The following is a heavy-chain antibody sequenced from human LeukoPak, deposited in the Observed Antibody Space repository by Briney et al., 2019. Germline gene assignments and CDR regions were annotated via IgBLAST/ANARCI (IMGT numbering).Heavy chain of an antibody. CDR1: GYTLTELS. V-gene: IGHV1-24*01. Sequence: ASVKVSCKVSGYTLTELSMHWVRQAPRKGLEWMGGFDPEDGETIYAQKFQGRVTMTEDTSTDTAYMELSSLRSEDTAVYYCATMTTVTTHYYYYYYMDVWGKGTTVTVSS. CDR2: FDPEDGET. J-gene: IGHJ6*03. D-gene: IGHD4-17*01. CDR3: ATMTTVTTHYYYYYYMDV.